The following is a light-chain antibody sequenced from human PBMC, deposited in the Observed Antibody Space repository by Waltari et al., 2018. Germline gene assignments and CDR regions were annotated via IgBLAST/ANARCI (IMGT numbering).Light chain of an antibody. CDR3: SSYVSSSTLEL. V-gene: IGLV2-14*03. Sequence: QSALTQPASVSGSPGQPITISCTGTSSAIGGYNYVSWSQQRPGRAPKLIIYDVSNRPSGVSNRFSGSKSGNTASLTISGLQGEDEADYYCSSYVSSSTLELFGGGTSLAVL. CDR1: SSAIGGYNY. J-gene: IGLJ2*01. CDR2: DVS.